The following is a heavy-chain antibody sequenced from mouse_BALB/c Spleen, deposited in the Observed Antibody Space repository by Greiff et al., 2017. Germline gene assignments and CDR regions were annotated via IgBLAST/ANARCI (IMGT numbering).Heavy chain of an antibody. D-gene: IGHD1-1*01. V-gene: IGHV14-3*02. CDR1: GFNIKDTY. CDR2: IDPANGNT. J-gene: IGHJ2*01. CDR3: ARDYGSSYYFDY. Sequence: LVESGAELVKPGASVKLSCTASGFNIKDTYMHWVKQRPEQGLEWIGRIDPANGNTKYDPKFQGKATITADTSSNTAYLQLSSLTSEDTAVYYCARDYGSSYYFDYWGQGTTLTVSS.